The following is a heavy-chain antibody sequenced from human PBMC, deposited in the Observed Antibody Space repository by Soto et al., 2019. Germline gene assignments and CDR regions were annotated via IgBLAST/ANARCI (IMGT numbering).Heavy chain of an antibody. J-gene: IGHJ4*02. CDR2: ISAYNGNT. V-gene: IGHV1-18*01. D-gene: IGHD2-2*01. CDR1: GYTFTSYG. CDR3: ARSNIVVVPAAHDYFDY. Sequence: SVKVSCKASGYTFTSYGISWVRQAPGQGLEWMGWISAYNGNTNYAQKLQGRVTMTTDSSTSTAYMELRSLRSDDTAVYYCARSNIVVVPAAHDYFDYWGQGTLVTVSS.